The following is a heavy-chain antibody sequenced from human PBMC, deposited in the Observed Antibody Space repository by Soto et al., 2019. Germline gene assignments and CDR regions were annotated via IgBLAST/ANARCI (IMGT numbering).Heavy chain of an antibody. CDR2: ISHSGST. CDR3: ARGSPSYGALTAYYYYYYYMDV. Sequence: PSETLSLTCAVYGGSFSGYYWSWIRQPPGKGLEWIGEISHSGSTNYNPSLKSRVTISVDTSKNQFSLKLSSVTAADTAVYYCARGSPSYGALTAYYYYYYYMDVWGKGTTVTVSS. D-gene: IGHD4-17*01. CDR1: GGSFSGYY. J-gene: IGHJ6*03. V-gene: IGHV4-34*01.